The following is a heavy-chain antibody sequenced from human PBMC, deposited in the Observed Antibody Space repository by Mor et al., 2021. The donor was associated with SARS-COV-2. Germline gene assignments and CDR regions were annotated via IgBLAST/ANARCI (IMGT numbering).Heavy chain of an antibody. J-gene: IGHJ6*02. Sequence: RFTISRENPKNSLYLQMNSLRAGDTAVYYCARGSSSSGGMDVWGQGTTVTVSS. CDR3: ARGSSSSGGMDV. V-gene: IGHV3-13*01. D-gene: IGHD6-6*01.